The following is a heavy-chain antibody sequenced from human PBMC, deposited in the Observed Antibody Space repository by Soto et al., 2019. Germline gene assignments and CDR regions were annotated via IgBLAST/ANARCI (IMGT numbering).Heavy chain of an antibody. Sequence: EAQLVESGGGLVQPGGSLRLSCEASGFTFGSYWMTWVRQAPGKGLEWVAKIKRDGSEKSYLDSVRGRFTISRDNVVNSLSLQMNSLAVADTALYYCARDESRGTSPLYLDAFDIWCQGTMVTVSS. D-gene: IGHD2-8*01. V-gene: IGHV3-7*05. CDR2: IKRDGSEK. CDR1: GFTFGSYW. CDR3: ARDESRGTSPLYLDAFDI. J-gene: IGHJ3*02.